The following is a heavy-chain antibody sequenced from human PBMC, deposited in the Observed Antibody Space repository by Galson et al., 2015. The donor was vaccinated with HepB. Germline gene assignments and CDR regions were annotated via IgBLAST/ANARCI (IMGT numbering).Heavy chain of an antibody. V-gene: IGHV5-51*01. J-gene: IGHJ4*02. Sequence: QSGAEVKKPGESLKISCKASGYSFTSNWIGWVRQMPGKGLEWMGIINPGDSDTRYSPSFQGQVTISADKSISTAYLQWSSLKASDSAMYYCARHDRVLTVRNLDYWGRGTLVTVSS. CDR2: INPGDSDT. CDR1: GYSFTSNW. CDR3: ARHDRVLTVRNLDY. D-gene: IGHD1-14*01.